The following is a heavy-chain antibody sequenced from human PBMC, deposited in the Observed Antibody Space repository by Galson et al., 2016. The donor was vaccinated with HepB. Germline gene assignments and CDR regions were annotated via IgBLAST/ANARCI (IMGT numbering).Heavy chain of an antibody. J-gene: IGHJ6*02. CDR2: INSDGSST. CDR3: ARWKVVVPPGTMKFYYGMDV. D-gene: IGHD2-2*01. V-gene: IGHV3-74*01. CDR1: GFTFSRDW. Sequence: SLRLSCAASGFTFSRDWMHWVRQAPGKGLVWVSRINSDGSSTSYADSVKGRFTISRDNAKNTLYLQMNSLRAEDTALYYCARWKVVVPPGTMKFYYGMDVWGQGTTVTVSS.